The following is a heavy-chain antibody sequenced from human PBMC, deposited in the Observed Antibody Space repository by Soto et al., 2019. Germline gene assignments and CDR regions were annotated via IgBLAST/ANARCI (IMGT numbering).Heavy chain of an antibody. V-gene: IGHV4-34*01. CDR1: GGSFSGYY. J-gene: IGHJ4*02. D-gene: IGHD3-3*01. CDR2: SNNSGST. CDR3: ARKLYDFWASMGH. Sequence: SETLSPACAVYGGSFSGYYCSCSRQPPEKVLEWIGESNNSGSTNYNPSLNSRVTNTVDTSKNQYILKLRSVTAADTAVYYCARKLYDFWASMGHWSQGTPVTVSS.